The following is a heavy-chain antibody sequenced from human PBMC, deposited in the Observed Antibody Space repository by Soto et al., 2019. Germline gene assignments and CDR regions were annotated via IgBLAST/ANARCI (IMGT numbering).Heavy chain of an antibody. CDR1: DGSISTSSYY. D-gene: IGHD3-22*01. CDR3: TRHHPHHYDSSGYFDY. V-gene: IGHV4-39*01. CDR2: IFYTGPT. J-gene: IGHJ4*02. Sequence: QLQMQEPGPGLVKPSETLSLTCTVSDGSISTSSYYWGWIRQSQGKGLEWIGTIFYTGPTYYNPSLDTRASLSVDTSNNQFSLHLTSVTAADTAVYYCTRHHPHHYDSSGYFDYWGQGALVTVSS.